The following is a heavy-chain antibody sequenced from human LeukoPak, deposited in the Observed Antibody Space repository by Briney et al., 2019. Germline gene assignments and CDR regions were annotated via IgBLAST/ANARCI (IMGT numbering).Heavy chain of an antibody. Sequence: GGSLRLSCAASGFTFKIFWMHWVRHGPGKGLVWVSRINTDGSSTMYADSVKGRFTVSRDNAKNTVYLQMNSLRAEDTAVYYCARAEGGAFDYWGQGNLVTVSS. V-gene: IGHV3-74*03. CDR1: GFTFKIFW. CDR3: ARAEGGAFDY. CDR2: INTDGSST. D-gene: IGHD2-21*01. J-gene: IGHJ4*02.